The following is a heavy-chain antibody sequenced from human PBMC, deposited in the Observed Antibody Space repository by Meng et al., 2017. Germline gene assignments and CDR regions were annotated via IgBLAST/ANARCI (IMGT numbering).Heavy chain of an antibody. J-gene: IGHJ4*02. CDR1: GFTFSSYW. Sequence: GESLTISCAASGFTFSSYWMSWVRQAPGKGLEWVANIKEDGSEKYHVDSVKGRFTISRDNAQNSVYLQMNSLRAEDTAVYYCARGFRDGHRDTWGYWGQGTLVTVSS. CDR2: IKEDGSEK. V-gene: IGHV3-7*01. D-gene: IGHD5-24*01. CDR3: ARGFRDGHRDTWGY.